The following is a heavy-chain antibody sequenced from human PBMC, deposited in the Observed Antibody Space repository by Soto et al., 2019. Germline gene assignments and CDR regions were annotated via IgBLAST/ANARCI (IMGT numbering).Heavy chain of an antibody. Sequence: RSLTCTVSGGSMRSDNYFWSWIRQPPGKGLEWIGYIYYSGSAYYNPSLERRITMSVDTSNKQLSRKLTAVTAADTATYYGAGREGSQFASEPGDRGWHLFDPCGQGAMFNVSS. CDR3: AGREGSQFASEPGDRGWHLFDP. D-gene: IGHD2-21*01. V-gene: IGHV4-30-4*01. CDR2: IYYSGSA. CDR1: GGSMRSDNYF. J-gene: IGHJ5*02.